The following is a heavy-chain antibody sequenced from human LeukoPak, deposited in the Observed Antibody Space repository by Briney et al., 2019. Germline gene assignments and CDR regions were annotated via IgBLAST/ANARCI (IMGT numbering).Heavy chain of an antibody. CDR2: IYYSGST. J-gene: IGHJ4*02. D-gene: IGHD4-17*01. CDR1: RGSISSTTYY. V-gene: IGHV4-39*07. CDR3: ARGPTVKYFDY. Sequence: SETLSLTCTVSRGSISSTTYYWGRIRQPPGKGLEWIGTIYYSGSTYYNPSLKSRVTISVDTSQNQFSLKLSSVTAADTAVFYCARGPTVKYFDYWGQGTLVTLSS.